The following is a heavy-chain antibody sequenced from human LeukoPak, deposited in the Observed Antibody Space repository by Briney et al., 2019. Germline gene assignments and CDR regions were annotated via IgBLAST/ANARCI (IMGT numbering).Heavy chain of an antibody. V-gene: IGHV3-9*01. Sequence: LSLTCTVSGGSISSYYWSWIRQPPGKGLEWVSGISWNSGSIGYADSVKGRFTISRDNAKNSLYLQMNSLRAEDTAVYYCARDSNGDWGQGTLVTVSS. D-gene: IGHD2-8*01. CDR1: GGSISSYY. CDR2: ISWNSGSI. J-gene: IGHJ4*02. CDR3: ARDSNGD.